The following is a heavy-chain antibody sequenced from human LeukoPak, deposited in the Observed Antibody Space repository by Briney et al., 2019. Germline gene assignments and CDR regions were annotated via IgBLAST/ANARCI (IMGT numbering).Heavy chain of an antibody. CDR2: IYYSGRT. D-gene: IGHD4-23*01. CDR1: GGSISGFH. J-gene: IGHJ4*02. Sequence: SETLSLTCTVSGGSISGFHWNWIREPPGKGLEWIGYIYYSGRTDSNPSLKSRVTVSVDTSKNQFSLKLSSVTAADTALYYCGRDYGANSPFFDYWGQGTLVTVSS. V-gene: IGHV4-59*01. CDR3: GRDYGANSPFFDY.